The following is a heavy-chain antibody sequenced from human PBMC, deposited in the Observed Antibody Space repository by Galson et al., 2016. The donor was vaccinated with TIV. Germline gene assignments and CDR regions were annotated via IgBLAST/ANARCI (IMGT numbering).Heavy chain of an antibody. CDR1: GFTLSDYY. V-gene: IGHV3-11*01. Sequence: SLRLSCAASGFTLSDYYMSWIRQAPGKGLEWLSYITYSGSSKYGADSMKGRLTISRDIAKNSMYLDINTLRVEDTAVYYCARYSGKSYAMDVWGQGTLATVSS. CDR3: ARYSGKSYAMDV. J-gene: IGHJ4*02. CDR2: ITYSGSSK. D-gene: IGHD1-26*01.